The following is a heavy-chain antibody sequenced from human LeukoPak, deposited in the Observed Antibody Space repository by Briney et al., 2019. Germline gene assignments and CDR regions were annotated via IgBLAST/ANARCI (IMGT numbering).Heavy chain of an antibody. CDR3: ARGYGSGSYHYYYYYGMDV. J-gene: IGHJ6*04. V-gene: IGHV4-34*01. Sequence: KPSETLSLTCAVYGGSFSGYYWSWIRQPPGKGLEWIGEINHSGSTNYNPSLKSRVTISVDTSKNQFSLKLSSVTAADTAVYYCARGYGSGSYHYYYYYGMDVWGKGTMVTVSS. D-gene: IGHD3-10*01. CDR1: GGSFSGYY. CDR2: INHSGST.